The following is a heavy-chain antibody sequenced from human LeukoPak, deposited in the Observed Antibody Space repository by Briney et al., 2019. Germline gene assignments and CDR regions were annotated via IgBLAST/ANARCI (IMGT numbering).Heavy chain of an antibody. J-gene: IGHJ4*02. CDR3: ARDFCSGGSCYSYFHY. CDR2: IYYSGST. CDR1: GGSVSSGSYY. Sequence: SETLSLTCTVSGGSVSSGSYYWSWIRQPPGKGLEWIGYIYYSGSTNYNPSLKSRVTISLDTSKNQFSLRLSSVTAADTAVYYCARDFCSGGSCYSYFHYWGQGTLVTVSS. V-gene: IGHV4-61*01. D-gene: IGHD2-15*01.